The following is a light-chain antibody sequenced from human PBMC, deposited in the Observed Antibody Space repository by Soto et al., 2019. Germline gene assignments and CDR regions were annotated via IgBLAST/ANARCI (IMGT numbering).Light chain of an antibody. CDR2: DAS. J-gene: IGKJ2*01. V-gene: IGKV3-15*01. CDR1: QSVSSN. CDR3: QQYNNWPPYT. Sequence: EIVMTQSPATLSVSPGERATLSCRASQSVSSNLAWYQQKPGQAPRLLIYDASTRATGIPARFSGSGSGTEVTLTLSSLQSEDFAVYYCQQYNNWPPYTFGQGTKLEIK.